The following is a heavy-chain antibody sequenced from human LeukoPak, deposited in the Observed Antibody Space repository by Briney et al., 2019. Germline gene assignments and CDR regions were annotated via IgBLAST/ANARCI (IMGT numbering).Heavy chain of an antibody. J-gene: IGHJ5*02. V-gene: IGHV4-34*01. CDR2: INHSGST. D-gene: IGHD5-18*01. Sequence: GEINHSGSTNYNPSLKSRVTISVDTSKNQFSLKLSSVTAADTAVYYCARGRARGYSNWFDPWGQGTLVTVSS. CDR3: ARGRARGYSNWFDP.